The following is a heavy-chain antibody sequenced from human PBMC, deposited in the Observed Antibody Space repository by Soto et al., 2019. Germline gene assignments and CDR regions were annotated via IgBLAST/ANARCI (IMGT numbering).Heavy chain of an antibody. D-gene: IGHD5-18*01. CDR3: SKNTVYLQMDSLKVEDTAVYYCARDVDTTSHLNWFDP. Sequence: SETLSLTCTVSGGSISSYYWSWIRQPPGKGLEWIGYIYYSGSTNYNPSLKSRVTISVDTSKNQFSLKLSSVKGRFTISRDSSKNTVYLQMDSLKVEDTAVYYCARDVDTTSHLNWFDPWGQGVMVTVSS. J-gene: IGHJ5*02. CDR1: GGSISSYY. V-gene: IGHV4-59*01. CDR2: IYYSGST.